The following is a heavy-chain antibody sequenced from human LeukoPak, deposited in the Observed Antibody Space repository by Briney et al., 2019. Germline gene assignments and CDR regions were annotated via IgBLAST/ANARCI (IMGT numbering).Heavy chain of an antibody. CDR2: MNPNSGTT. D-gene: IGHD4-23*01. Sequence: GASVKVSCKASGYTFTSYDINWVRQATGRGLEWMGWMNPNSGTTGYAQKFQGRVTMTRTTSISTAYMELSSLRSENTAVYYCARIVTTGVRDYWGQGTLVTVSS. CDR3: ARIVTTGVRDY. CDR1: GYTFTSYD. V-gene: IGHV1-8*01. J-gene: IGHJ4*02.